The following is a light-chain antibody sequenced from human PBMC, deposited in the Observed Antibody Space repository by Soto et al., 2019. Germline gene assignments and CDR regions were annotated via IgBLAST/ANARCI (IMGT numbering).Light chain of an antibody. V-gene: IGLV2-11*01. CDR2: DVS. CDR3: CSDAGIYSYV. CDR1: SSDVGGYNY. Sequence: QSALTQPRSVSGSPGQSVTISCTGTSSDVGGYNYVSWYQQHPGKAPKLMIYDVSKRPSGVPDRFSGSKSGNAASLTISGLQAEDEADYYCCSDAGIYSYVFGTGTKVTVL. J-gene: IGLJ1*01.